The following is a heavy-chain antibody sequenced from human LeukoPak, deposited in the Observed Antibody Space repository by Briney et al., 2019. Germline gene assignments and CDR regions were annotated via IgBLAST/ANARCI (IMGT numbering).Heavy chain of an antibody. V-gene: IGHV4-39*01. D-gene: IGHD3-22*01. J-gene: IGHJ4*02. CDR1: DGSISSSSHY. CDR2: IYYSGNS. CDR3: SRLQGWLLGYFDY. Sequence: SETLSLTCSVSDGSISSSSHYWGWIRQSPGKGLEWIGSIYYSGNSYLNPSPKSRVTISVDTSKSQFSLILSSVTAADTAVYYCSRLQGWLLGYFDYWDQGTLVTVSS.